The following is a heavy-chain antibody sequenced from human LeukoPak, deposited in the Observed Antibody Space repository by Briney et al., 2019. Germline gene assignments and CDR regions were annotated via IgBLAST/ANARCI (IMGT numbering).Heavy chain of an antibody. J-gene: IGHJ4*02. D-gene: IGHD4-23*01. CDR1: RGSISSFY. CDR3: ARDCGGKFDY. Sequence: SETLSLTCTVSRGSISSFYWSWIRQPPGKGLEWIGYISYSGNTKYNPSLKSRVTISVDTSKNQFSLKLSSVTAADTAVYYCARDCGGKFDYWDQGTLVTVSS. V-gene: IGHV4-59*01. CDR2: ISYSGNT.